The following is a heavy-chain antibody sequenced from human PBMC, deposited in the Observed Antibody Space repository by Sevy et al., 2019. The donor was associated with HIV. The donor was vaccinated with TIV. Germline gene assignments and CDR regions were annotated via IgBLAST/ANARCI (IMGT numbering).Heavy chain of an antibody. CDR1: GGSISSSSYY. CDR3: ARRIGYCSGGSCYWDY. J-gene: IGHJ4*02. V-gene: IGHV4-39*01. D-gene: IGHD2-15*01. CDR2: IYYSGST. Sequence: SETLSLTCTVSGGSISSSSYYWGWIRQPPGKGLEWIGSIYYSGSTYYNPSLKSRVTISVDTSKNKFSLKLSSVTAADTAVYYCARRIGYCSGGSCYWDYWGQGTLVTVSS.